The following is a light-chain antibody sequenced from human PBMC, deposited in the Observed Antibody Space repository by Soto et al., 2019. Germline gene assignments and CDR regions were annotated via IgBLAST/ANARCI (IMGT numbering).Light chain of an antibody. V-gene: IGKV3-11*01. CDR3: LQRARWPWT. CDR1: QHGGGY. Sequence: EIVLTQSPATLSLSPGGATTLSCTASQHGGGYVAWYQQKPRQAPSLLIYDAARRAPGIPARFSGSGSGTDFSLSISSLEPEDFAVYFCLQRARWPWTFGQGTKVEIK. CDR2: DAA. J-gene: IGKJ1*01.